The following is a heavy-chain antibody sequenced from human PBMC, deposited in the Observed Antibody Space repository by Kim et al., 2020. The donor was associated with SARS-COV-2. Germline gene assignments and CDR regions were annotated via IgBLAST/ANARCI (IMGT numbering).Heavy chain of an antibody. Sequence: SETLSLTCTVSGGSISSSSYYWGWIRQPPGKGLEWIGSIYYSGSTYYNPSLKSRVTISVDTSKNQFSLKLSSVTAADTAVYYCYDILIGDYYYGMDVWGQGTTVTVSS. CDR1: GGSISSSSYY. CDR2: IYYSGST. D-gene: IGHD3-9*01. CDR3: YDILIGDYYYGMDV. V-gene: IGHV4-39*07. J-gene: IGHJ6*02.